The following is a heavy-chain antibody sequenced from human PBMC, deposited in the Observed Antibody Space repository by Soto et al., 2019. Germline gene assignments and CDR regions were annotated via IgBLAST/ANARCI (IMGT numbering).Heavy chain of an antibody. CDR2: IWYDGSTK. CDR3: AIDMDSSSWSRGGWFDP. D-gene: IGHD6-13*01. V-gene: IGHV3-33*01. CDR1: GFTFSSYG. J-gene: IGHJ5*02. Sequence: PVRPLRLSCAESGFTFSSYGVRWVLQDLGTVLEWVAVIWYDGSTKYYADSVKGGLTISRDNSKNTLYLQMNSLRAEDSAGYYCAIDMDSSSWSRGGWFDPWGQGTLVTVSS.